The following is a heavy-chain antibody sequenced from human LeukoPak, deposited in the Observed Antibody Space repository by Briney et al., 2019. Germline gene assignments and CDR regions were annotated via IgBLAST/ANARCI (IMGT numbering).Heavy chain of an antibody. J-gene: IGHJ3*02. CDR3: ARIWLRAFDI. CDR1: GYSFTNYW. CDR2: IYPDDSDT. D-gene: IGHD3-16*01. Sequence: PGASLQISCQGSGYSFTNYWIAWVRQMPGKGLERMGIIYPDDSDTRYSPSFQGQVTISADKSISTAYLQWSSLKASDTAMYYCARIWLRAFDIWGQGTMVTVSS. V-gene: IGHV5-51*01.